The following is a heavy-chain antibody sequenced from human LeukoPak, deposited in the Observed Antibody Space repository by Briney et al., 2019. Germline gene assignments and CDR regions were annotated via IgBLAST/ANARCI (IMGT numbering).Heavy chain of an antibody. D-gene: IGHD2-21*01. J-gene: IGHJ6*03. CDR3: ARQPYNYYYLDV. Sequence: GGSLRLSCAISGLTFHDYAMTWVRQAPGKGLEWVSTIVGDSSKTYYADSVKGRFTISRDNSNYMLFLHMNNLRAEDTAIYYCARQPYNYYYLDVWGKGTTVTVSS. CDR1: GLTFHDYA. V-gene: IGHV3-23*01. CDR2: IVGDSSKT.